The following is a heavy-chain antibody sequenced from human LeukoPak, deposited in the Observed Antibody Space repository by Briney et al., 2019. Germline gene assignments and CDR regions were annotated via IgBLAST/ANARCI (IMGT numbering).Heavy chain of an antibody. D-gene: IGHD2-2*02. V-gene: IGHV3-48*01. CDR3: ARGYCSSTSCHNFDY. CDR2: ISISSSII. J-gene: IGHJ4*02. CDR1: GFTFSSYN. Sequence: GGSLRLSCAASGFTFSSYNMNWVRQAPGKGLEWVSYISISSSIIYYADSVKGRFTISRDNAKNSLYLQMNSLRAEDTAVYYCARGYCSSTSCHNFDYWGQGAPVTVSS.